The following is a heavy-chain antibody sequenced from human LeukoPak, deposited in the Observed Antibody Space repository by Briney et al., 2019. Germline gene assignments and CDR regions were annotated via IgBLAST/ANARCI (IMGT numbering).Heavy chain of an antibody. CDR3: ARLSDLRGAFDY. CDR1: GFTFTSFW. V-gene: IGHV4-39*01. Sequence: GSLRLSCAASGFTFTSFWMTWVRQAPGKGLEWIGSIYYSGSTYYNPSLKSRVTISVDTSKNQFSLKLSSVTAADTAVYYCARLSDLRGAFDYWGQGTLATVSS. D-gene: IGHD1-26*01. CDR2: IYYSGST. J-gene: IGHJ4*02.